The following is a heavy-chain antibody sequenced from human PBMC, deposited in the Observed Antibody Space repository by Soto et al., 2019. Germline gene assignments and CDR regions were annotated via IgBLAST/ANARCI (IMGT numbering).Heavy chain of an antibody. D-gene: IGHD3-10*01. J-gene: IGHJ4*02. V-gene: IGHV3-23*01. Sequence: PGGSLRLSCAASGFTFSSYAMSWVRQAPGEGLEWVSAISGSGGSTYYADSVKGRFTISRDNSKNTLYLQMNSLRAEDTAVYYCAKVFNRPKYYYGSGSYALYYFDYWGQGTLVTVSS. CDR2: ISGSGGST. CDR3: AKVFNRPKYYYGSGSYALYYFDY. CDR1: GFTFSSYA.